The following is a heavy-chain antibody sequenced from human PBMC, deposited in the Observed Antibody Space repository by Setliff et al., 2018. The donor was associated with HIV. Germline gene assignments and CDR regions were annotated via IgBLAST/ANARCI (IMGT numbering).Heavy chain of an antibody. J-gene: IGHJ4*02. CDR2: ISYDGSNK. CDR3: AKNLYRSGWSPLDY. CDR1: GFTFDDYA. V-gene: IGHV3-30-3*01. D-gene: IGHD6-13*01. Sequence: PGGSLRLSCAASGFTFDDYALHWVRQAPGKGLEWVAVISYDGSNKYYADAVRGRFTISRDNSKNTLYLQMNSLRAEDTAVYYCAKNLYRSGWSPLDYWGQGTLVTVSS.